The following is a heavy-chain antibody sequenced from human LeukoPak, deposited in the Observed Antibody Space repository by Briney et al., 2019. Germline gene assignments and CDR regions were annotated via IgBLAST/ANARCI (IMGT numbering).Heavy chain of an antibody. V-gene: IGHV3-7*01. CDR3: ARDPHIYGSGGDAFDI. Sequence: AGGSLRLSCAASGFTFSSYSMNWVRQAPGKGLECLANIKEDGSETYYADSVKGRFTISRDNPKNLLFLQINSLRVEDTAVYYCARDPHIYGSGGDAFDIWGQGTMVTVSS. CDR1: GFTFSSYS. D-gene: IGHD3-10*01. CDR2: IKEDGSET. J-gene: IGHJ3*02.